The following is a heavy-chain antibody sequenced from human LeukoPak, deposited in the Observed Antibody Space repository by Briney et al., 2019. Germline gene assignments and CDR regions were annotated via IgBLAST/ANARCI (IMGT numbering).Heavy chain of an antibody. CDR2: IKQDGSEK. CDR3: ARDRSYYYDSQAED. V-gene: IGHV3-7*01. D-gene: IGHD3-22*01. CDR1: GFTLSSYW. J-gene: IGHJ4*02. Sequence: GGSLRLSCAASGFTLSSYWMSWVRQAPGKGLEWVANIKQDGSEKYYVDSVKGRFTISRDNSKNTLYLQMNSLRAEDTAVYYCARDRSYYYDSQAEDWGQGTLVTVSS.